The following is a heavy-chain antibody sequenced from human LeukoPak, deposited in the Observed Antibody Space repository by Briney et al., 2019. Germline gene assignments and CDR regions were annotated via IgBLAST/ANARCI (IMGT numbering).Heavy chain of an antibody. CDR1: GFTFSSYW. CDR3: ASMWEGGY. D-gene: IGHD1-26*01. Sequence: PGGSLRLSCAASGFTFSSYWMSWVRQAPGKGLEWVANIKQDGSEKYYVDSVKGRFTISRDNAQNSLYLLMNSLRDEDAAVYFCASMWEGGYWGQGTLVTVSS. CDR2: IKQDGSEK. V-gene: IGHV3-7*01. J-gene: IGHJ4*02.